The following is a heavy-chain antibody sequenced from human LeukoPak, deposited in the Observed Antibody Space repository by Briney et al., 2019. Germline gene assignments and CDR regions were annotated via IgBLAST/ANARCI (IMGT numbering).Heavy chain of an antibody. J-gene: IGHJ1*01. Sequence: GGSLRLSCEASGFTFSRYWMHWVRQAPGKGLVWVSRIKSDGKTNYADSVKGRFTISRYNAKNTVSLQMDSLRAEDTGVYYCARAPSEVGGYYPEYFRHWGQGTLVTVSS. CDR2: IKSDGKT. CDR1: GFTFSRYW. V-gene: IGHV3-74*01. CDR3: ARAPSEVGGYYPEYFRH. D-gene: IGHD3-22*01.